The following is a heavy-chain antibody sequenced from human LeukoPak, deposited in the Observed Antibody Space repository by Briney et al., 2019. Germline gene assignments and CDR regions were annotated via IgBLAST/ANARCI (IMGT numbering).Heavy chain of an antibody. Sequence: SETLSLTCSVSGGSISSYYWSWIRQPPGKGLEWIGYMYNSGGTNYNPSLKSRVTTSLDTSKNQLSLKLSSVTAADTAVYYCARDQGYCSSTSCQYYWFDPWGQGTLVTVSS. CDR3: ARDQGYCSSTSCQYYWFDP. V-gene: IGHV4-59*01. D-gene: IGHD2-2*01. J-gene: IGHJ5*02. CDR2: MYNSGGT. CDR1: GGSISSYY.